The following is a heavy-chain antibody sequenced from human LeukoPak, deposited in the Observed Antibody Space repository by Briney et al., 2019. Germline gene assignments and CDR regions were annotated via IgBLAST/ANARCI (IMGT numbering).Heavy chain of an antibody. J-gene: IGHJ6*02. CDR3: ARHGLWGLRGKTYYGMDV. V-gene: IGHV4-59*08. CDR1: GGSNSSYY. Sequence: SETLSLTCTVSGGSNSSYYWSWIRQPPGKGLEWIGYIYYSGSTNYNPSLKSRVTISVDTSKNQFSLKLSSVTAADTAVYYCARHGLWGLRGKTYYGMDVWGQGTTVTVSS. D-gene: IGHD1-26*01. CDR2: IYYSGST.